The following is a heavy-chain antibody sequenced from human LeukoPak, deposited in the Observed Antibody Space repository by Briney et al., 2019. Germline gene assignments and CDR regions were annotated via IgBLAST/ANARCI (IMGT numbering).Heavy chain of an antibody. D-gene: IGHD3-22*01. V-gene: IGHV4-39*07. CDR3: AAHYYDSSGSRDY. CDR1: GGSISSSSYY. J-gene: IGHJ4*02. Sequence: ESGPGLVKPSETLSLTCTVSGGSISSSSYYWGWIRQPPGKGLEWIGSIYYSGSTYYNPSLKSRITISVDTSKNQFSLKLSSVTAADTAVYYCAAHYYDSSGSRDYWGQGTLVTVSS. CDR2: IYYSGST.